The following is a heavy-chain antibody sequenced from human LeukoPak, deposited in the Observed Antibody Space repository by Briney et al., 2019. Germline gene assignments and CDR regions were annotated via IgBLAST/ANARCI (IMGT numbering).Heavy chain of an antibody. CDR1: GFTFTNHG. Sequence: PGGTLRLSCAASGFTFTNHGMSWVRQALGKGLEWVSAITGSGDRTYYADSVKGRFTISRDNSKNTLYLQMNSLRAEDTAVYCCANVWGVVVAARFWGKGTTVTISS. J-gene: IGHJ6*04. D-gene: IGHD2-15*01. V-gene: IGHV3-23*01. CDR3: ANVWGVVVAARF. CDR2: ITGSGDRT.